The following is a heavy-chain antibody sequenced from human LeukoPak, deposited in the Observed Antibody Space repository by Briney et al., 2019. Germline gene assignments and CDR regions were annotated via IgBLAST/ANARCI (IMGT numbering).Heavy chain of an antibody. Sequence: SVRVSCKASGGTFSSYAISWVRQAPGQGLEWMGGIIPIFGTANYAQKFQGRVTITTDESTSTAYMELSSLRSEDTAVYYCARDKVRGEFYMDVWGKGTTVTVSS. CDR2: IIPIFGTA. D-gene: IGHD3-10*01. CDR1: GGTFSSYA. CDR3: ARDKVRGEFYMDV. V-gene: IGHV1-69*05. J-gene: IGHJ6*03.